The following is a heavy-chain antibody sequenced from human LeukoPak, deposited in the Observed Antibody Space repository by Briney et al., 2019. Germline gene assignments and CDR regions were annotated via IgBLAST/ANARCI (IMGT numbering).Heavy chain of an antibody. CDR1: GGSISSYY. Sequence: SETLSLTCTVSGGSISSYYWSWIRQPAGKGLEWIGSIYYSGSTYYNPSLKSRVTISVDTSKNQFSLKLSSVTAADTAVYYCARHFPGSYSSSSTHFDYWGQGTLVTVSS. V-gene: IGHV4-59*05. D-gene: IGHD6-6*01. CDR2: IYYSGST. J-gene: IGHJ4*02. CDR3: ARHFPGSYSSSSTHFDY.